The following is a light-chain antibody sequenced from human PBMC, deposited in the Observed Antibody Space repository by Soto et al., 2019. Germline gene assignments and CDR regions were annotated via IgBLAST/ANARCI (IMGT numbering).Light chain of an antibody. J-gene: IGKJ4*01. CDR1: QSVSNN. Sequence: EIVMTQSPATLSVSPGERAILSCRASQSVSNNLAWYQQKPGQAPNLLIYHASTRASGIPARFSGSGSGTEFTLTISSLQSEDFAVYYCQQYNEWPLTFGGGTKVEIK. CDR2: HAS. V-gene: IGKV3-15*01. CDR3: QQYNEWPLT.